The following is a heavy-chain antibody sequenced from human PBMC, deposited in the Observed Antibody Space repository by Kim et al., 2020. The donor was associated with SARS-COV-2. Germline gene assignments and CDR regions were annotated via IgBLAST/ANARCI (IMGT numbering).Heavy chain of an antibody. J-gene: IGHJ5*02. CDR3: AREGDLSHYDFWTGFDP. V-gene: IGHV4-59*13. D-gene: IGHD3-3*01. CDR1: DGSISDYY. Sequence: SETLSLTCTVSDGSISDYYWTWIRQPPGKGLEWIGYIYYTGSTNYNPSLKSRVTISVDTSRKQFSLQLRSVTTADTAVYYCAREGDLSHYDFWTGFDPWGQGTLVTVSS. CDR2: IYYTGST.